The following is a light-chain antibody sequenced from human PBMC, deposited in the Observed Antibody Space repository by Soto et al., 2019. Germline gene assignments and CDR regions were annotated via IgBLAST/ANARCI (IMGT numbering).Light chain of an antibody. V-gene: IGKV3-15*01. CDR1: QSLSGN. CDR3: QKYRKWPSWT. J-gene: IGKJ1*01. CDR2: RAS. Sequence: EIVMTQSPATLAGTPGDTVTLSCRASQSLSGNLAWYQQKPGQSPRLLIFRASTRATGVPARFSGRGSGTQFTPTISALQSEDFAVYYCQKYRKWPSWTFGTGTKVAIK.